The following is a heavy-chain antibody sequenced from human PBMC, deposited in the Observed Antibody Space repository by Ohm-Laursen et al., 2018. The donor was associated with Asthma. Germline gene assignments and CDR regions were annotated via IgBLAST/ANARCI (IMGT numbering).Heavy chain of an antibody. CDR1: GYAFSSYD. D-gene: IGHD5-24*01. CDR2: MNPNSGTT. V-gene: IGHV1-8*01. CDR3: ARGLGDGYNWG. J-gene: IGHJ4*02. Sequence: ASVKVSCKASGYAFSSYDINWVRQATGQGLEWMGWMNPNSGTTGYARKFQGRVTMTRNTSISTAYMELSSLRSEDTAVYYCARGLGDGYNWGWGQGTLVTVSS.